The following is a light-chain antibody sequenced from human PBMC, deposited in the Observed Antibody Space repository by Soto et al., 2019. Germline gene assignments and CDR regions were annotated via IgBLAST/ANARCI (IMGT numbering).Light chain of an antibody. CDR2: DAS. Sequence: DVQLTQSPSTLSASVGDRVAITCHASQSIANYLNWFQFRPGKAPQLLISDASHLEPGVPSRFSGERSGSDFTLIINNLQPEDFATYYCQQYEELPLTFGGGTRV. J-gene: IGKJ4*01. CDR3: QQYEELPLT. V-gene: IGKV1-33*01. CDR1: QSIANY.